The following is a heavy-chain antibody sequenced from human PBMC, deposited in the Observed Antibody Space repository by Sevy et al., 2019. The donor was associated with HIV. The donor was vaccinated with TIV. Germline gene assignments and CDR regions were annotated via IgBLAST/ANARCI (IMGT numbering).Heavy chain of an antibody. D-gene: IGHD3-22*01. Sequence: ASVKVSCKASGGTFSSYAISWVRQAPGQGLEWMGGIIPIFGTANYAQKFQGRVTITADESTSTAYMELSSLRSEDTAVYYCAREGYYDSSGYYYHWGQRTLVTVSS. CDR1: GGTFSSYA. CDR3: AREGYYDSSGYYYH. J-gene: IGHJ5*02. V-gene: IGHV1-69*13. CDR2: IIPIFGTA.